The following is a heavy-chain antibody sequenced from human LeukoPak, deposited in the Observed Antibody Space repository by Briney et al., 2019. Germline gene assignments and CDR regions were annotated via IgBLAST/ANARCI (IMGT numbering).Heavy chain of an antibody. D-gene: IGHD3-22*01. V-gene: IGHV1-2*02. J-gene: IGHJ4*02. Sequence: ASVKVSCKASGYTFTGYYMHWVRRAPGQGLEWMGWINPNSSGTNYAQKFQGRVTMTRDTSISTAYMELSRLRSDDTAVYYCARERYYYDSSGYSPVHFDYWGQGTLVTVSS. CDR2: INPNSSGT. CDR3: ARERYYYDSSGYSPVHFDY. CDR1: GYTFTGYY.